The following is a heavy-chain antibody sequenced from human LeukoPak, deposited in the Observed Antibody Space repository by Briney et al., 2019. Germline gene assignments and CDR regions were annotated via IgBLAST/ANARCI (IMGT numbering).Heavy chain of an antibody. Sequence: SGTLSLTCAVSGDSINNNKWWSWVRQPPGKGLEWIGEIYHSGSTNYNPSLKSRVTISVDTSKNQFSLRLSSVTAADTAVYYCARGGTAMVPLDYWGQGTLVTVSS. V-gene: IGHV4-4*02. D-gene: IGHD5-18*01. CDR3: ARGGTAMVPLDY. J-gene: IGHJ4*02. CDR1: GDSINNNKW. CDR2: IYHSGST.